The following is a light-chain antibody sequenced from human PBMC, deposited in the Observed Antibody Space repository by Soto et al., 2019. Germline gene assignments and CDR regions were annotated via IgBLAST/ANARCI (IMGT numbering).Light chain of an antibody. V-gene: IGKV3-20*01. J-gene: IGKJ4*01. CDR2: GAS. CDR3: QPYDSSPLT. CDR1: QSVSSSY. Sequence: DIVLTQSPGTLSLPPGERATLSCRASQSVSSSYLAWYQQNPGQAPRLLIYGASSRATGIPDRFSGSGSGTDFTLTISRLEPEEFAVYYFQPYDSSPLTFGGGTKVEIK.